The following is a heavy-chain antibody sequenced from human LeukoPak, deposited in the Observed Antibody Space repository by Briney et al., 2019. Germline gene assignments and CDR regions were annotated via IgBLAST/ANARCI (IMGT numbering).Heavy chain of an antibody. CDR1: TFTFSTYN. CDR3: SRVNPPTYYYYYYMDV. J-gene: IGHJ6*03. V-gene: IGHV3-21*01. Sequence: KPGGSLRLSCAASTFTFSTYNMNWVRQAPGKGLEGVSSITSSSTYTFYADSVRGRFTISRDNAKNSLYLQMNSLRAEDTAVYYCSRVNPPTYYYYYYMDVWGKGTTVTVSS. CDR2: ITSSSTYT.